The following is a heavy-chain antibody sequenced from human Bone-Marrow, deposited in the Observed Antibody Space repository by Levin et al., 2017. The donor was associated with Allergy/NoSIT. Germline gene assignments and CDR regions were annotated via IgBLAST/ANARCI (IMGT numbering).Heavy chain of an antibody. D-gene: IGHD1-20*01. CDR2: ITGSSSTI. V-gene: IGHV3-48*04. CDR3: ARGVTGAKKGYDY. CDR1: GFTFSSYS. Sequence: GESLKISCAASGFTFSSYSMNWVRQAPGKGLEWVSYITGSSSTIYYADSVKGRFTISRDNAKNSLFLQMNSLRADDTAVYYCARGVTGAKKGYDYWGQGTLVTVSS. J-gene: IGHJ4*02.